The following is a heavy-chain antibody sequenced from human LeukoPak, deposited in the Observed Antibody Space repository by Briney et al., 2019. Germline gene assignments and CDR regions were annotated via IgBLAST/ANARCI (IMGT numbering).Heavy chain of an antibody. CDR1: GGSISSSSYY. V-gene: IGHV4-39*01. Sequence: SETLSLTCTVSGGSISSSSYYWGWIRQPPGKGLEWIGSIYYSGSTYYNPSLKSRVTISVDTSKNQFSLKLSPVTAADTAVYYCARLDCSSTSCYFDYWGQGTLVTVSS. CDR2: IYYSGST. D-gene: IGHD2-2*01. J-gene: IGHJ4*02. CDR3: ARLDCSSTSCYFDY.